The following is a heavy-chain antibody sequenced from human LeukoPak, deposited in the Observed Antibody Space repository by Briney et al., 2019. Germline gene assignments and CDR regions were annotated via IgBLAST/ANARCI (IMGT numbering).Heavy chain of an antibody. Sequence: PGGSLRLSYAASGLTFIGYSMTWGRQAPGKGLEWVAVISGAGDSTYYTDSVKGRFTISRDNPKNTLYLQMNSLRADGTAEYYHASHLVGTVGPWRQGTLVTVSS. J-gene: IGHJ5*02. V-gene: IGHV3-23*01. CDR1: GLTFIGYS. D-gene: IGHD1-1*01. CDR2: ISGAGDST. CDR3: ASHLVGTVGP.